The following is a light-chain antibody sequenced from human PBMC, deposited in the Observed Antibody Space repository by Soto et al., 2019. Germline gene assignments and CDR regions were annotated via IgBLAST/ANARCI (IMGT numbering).Light chain of an antibody. Sequence: EIVMTQSPATLSVSPCERATLSCSASQSVNRNLAWYQQKPDQAPRLLIYGTSTRATGIPARFSGSGSGTEFTLTISSLQSEDFAVYYCQQYDNWPPLTFGPGTKVDI. V-gene: IGKV3D-15*01. CDR3: QQYDNWPPLT. CDR2: GTS. CDR1: QSVNRN. J-gene: IGKJ3*01.